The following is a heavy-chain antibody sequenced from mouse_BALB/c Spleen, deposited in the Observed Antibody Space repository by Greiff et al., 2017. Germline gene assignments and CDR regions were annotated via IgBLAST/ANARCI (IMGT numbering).Heavy chain of an antibody. J-gene: IGHJ2*01. CDR1: GFNIKDYY. D-gene: IGHD2-1*01. Sequence: EVKLMESGAELVRSGASVKLSCTASGFNIKDYYMHWVKQRPEQGLEWIGWIDPENGDTEYAPKFQGKATMTADTSSNTAYLQLSSLTSEDTAVYYCNKVYYGFDYWGQGTTLTVSS. V-gene: IGHV14-4*02. CDR3: NKVYYGFDY. CDR2: IDPENGDT.